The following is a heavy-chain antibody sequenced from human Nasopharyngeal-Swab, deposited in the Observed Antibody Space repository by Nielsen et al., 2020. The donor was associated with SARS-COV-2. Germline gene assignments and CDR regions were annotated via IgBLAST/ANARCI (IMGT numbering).Heavy chain of an antibody. D-gene: IGHD3/OR15-3a*01. CDR2: IYSGGST. J-gene: IGHJ4*02. CDR3: AKDQGLLVDY. V-gene: IGHV3-53*05. Sequence: VRQMPGKGLEWVSVIYSGGSTYYADSVKGRFTISRDNSKNTLCLQMNSLRAEDTAVYYCAKDQGLLVDYWGQGTLVTVSS.